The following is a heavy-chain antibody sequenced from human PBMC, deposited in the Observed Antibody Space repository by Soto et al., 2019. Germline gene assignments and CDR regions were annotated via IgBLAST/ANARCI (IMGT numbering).Heavy chain of an antibody. CDR3: AKVFVFTIREGFDY. D-gene: IGHD3-3*01. Sequence: EVQLLESGGGLVQPGGSLRLSCAASRFTFSSYAMSWVRQAPGKGLEWVSAITGSGDSTYYADSVKGRFTVSRDNSKNALYLQMNSLRAEDTAVYYCAKVFVFTIREGFDYWGLGTLVTVSS. J-gene: IGHJ4*02. CDR2: ITGSGDST. CDR1: RFTFSSYA. V-gene: IGHV3-23*01.